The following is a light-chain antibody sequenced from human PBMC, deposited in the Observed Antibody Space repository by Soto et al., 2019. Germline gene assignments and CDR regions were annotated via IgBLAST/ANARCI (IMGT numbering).Light chain of an antibody. Sequence: EIVMTQSPATLSVSPGERAALSCRASQSVSSNLAWYQQKPGQAPRLLIYAASTRATGIPARFSGSGSGTEFTLTISSLQSEDFAVYYGQQYNNWPWGTFGQGTKVEIK. CDR1: QSVSSN. V-gene: IGKV3-15*01. CDR3: QQYNNWPWGT. J-gene: IGKJ1*01. CDR2: AAS.